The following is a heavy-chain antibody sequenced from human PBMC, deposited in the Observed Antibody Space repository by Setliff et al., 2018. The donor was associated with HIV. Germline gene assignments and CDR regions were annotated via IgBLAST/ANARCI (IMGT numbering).Heavy chain of an antibody. CDR3: ARPRIQLLGYYYGMDV. CDR1: GYTFINNY. J-gene: IGHJ6*02. D-gene: IGHD5-18*01. V-gene: IGHV1-46*01. CDR2: INPTGDIT. Sequence: ASVKVSCKASGYTFINNYIHWVRQAPGQGLEWMGLINPTGDITFYPQKFQARVTMTGDTSTSTVYLELRSLRSEDTAVYYCARPRIQLLGYYYGMDVWGQGTTVTVSS.